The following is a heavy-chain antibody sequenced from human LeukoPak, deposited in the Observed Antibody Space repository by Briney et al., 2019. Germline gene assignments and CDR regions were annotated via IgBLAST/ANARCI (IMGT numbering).Heavy chain of an antibody. D-gene: IGHD2-8*01. CDR1: GGTFSSYA. CDR3: ARDELIVYALDY. J-gene: IGHJ4*02. Sequence: GSSVKVSCKASGGTFSSYAISWVRQAPGQGLEWMGGIIPIFGTANYAQKFQGRVTITTDESTSTAYMELSSLRSEDTAVYYCARDELIVYALDYWGQGTLVTVSS. CDR2: IIPIFGTA. V-gene: IGHV1-69*05.